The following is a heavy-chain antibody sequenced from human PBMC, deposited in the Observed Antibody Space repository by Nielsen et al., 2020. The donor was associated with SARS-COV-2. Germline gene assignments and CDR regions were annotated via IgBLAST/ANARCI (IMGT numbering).Heavy chain of an antibody. V-gene: IGHV3-30-3*01. CDR3: ARDGSGWYIGY. Sequence: GGSLRPSCAASGFTFSSYAMHWVRQAPGKGLEWGAVISYDGINKYYADSVKGRFTIPRDNSKNTLYLQMNSLRAEDTAVYYCARDGSGWYIGYWGQGTLVTVSS. CDR1: GFTFSSYA. D-gene: IGHD6-19*01. CDR2: ISYDGINK. J-gene: IGHJ4*02.